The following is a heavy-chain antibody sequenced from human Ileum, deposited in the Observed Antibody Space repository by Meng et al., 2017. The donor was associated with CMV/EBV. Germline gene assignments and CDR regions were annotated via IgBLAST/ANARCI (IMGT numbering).Heavy chain of an antibody. V-gene: IGHV3-23*01. CDR3: AKDHLWHYDFWSGSDAFDI. CDR1: GFTFSSYA. D-gene: IGHD3-3*01. J-gene: IGHJ3*02. CDR2: ISGSGGST. Sequence: GGSLRLSCAASGFTFSSYAMSWVRQAPGKGLEWVSAISGSGGSTYYADSVKGRFTISRDNSKNTLYLQMNSLRAEDTAVYYCAKDHLWHYDFWSGSDAFDIWGQGTMVTVSS.